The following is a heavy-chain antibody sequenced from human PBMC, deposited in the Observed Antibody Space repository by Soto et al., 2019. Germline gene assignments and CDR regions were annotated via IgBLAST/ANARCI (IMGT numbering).Heavy chain of an antibody. J-gene: IGHJ6*02. CDR1: GFTFSTYN. Sequence: GGSLRLSCAASGFTFSTYNMNWVRQAPGKGLDWVSYISSSSSAIYYADSVKGRFTISRDNARNSLYLQMNSLRAGDTAVYYCTTDELPPGFPYGSGSYYNGYGMDVWGQGTTVTVSS. V-gene: IGHV3-48*01. D-gene: IGHD3-10*01. CDR2: ISSSSSAI. CDR3: TTDELPPGFPYGSGSYYNGYGMDV.